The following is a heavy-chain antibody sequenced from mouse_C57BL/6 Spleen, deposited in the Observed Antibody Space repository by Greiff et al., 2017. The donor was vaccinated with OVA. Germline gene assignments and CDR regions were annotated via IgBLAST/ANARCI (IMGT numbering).Heavy chain of an antibody. CDR2: ISNLAYSI. CDR1: GFTFSDYG. Sequence: DVKLVESGGGLVQPGGSLKLSCAASGFTFSDYGMAWVRQAPRKGPEWVAFISNLAYSIYYADTVTGRFTISRENAKNTLYLEMSSLRSEDTAMYYCARRGSSSLYYFDYWGQGTTLTVSS. D-gene: IGHD1-1*01. J-gene: IGHJ2*01. CDR3: ARRGSSSLYYFDY. V-gene: IGHV5-15*04.